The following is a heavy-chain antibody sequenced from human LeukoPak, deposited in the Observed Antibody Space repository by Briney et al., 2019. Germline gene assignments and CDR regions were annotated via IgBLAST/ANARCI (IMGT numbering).Heavy chain of an antibody. Sequence: SETLSLTCTVSGGSISSSRYYWSWIRQPAGKGLEWIGRIYTSGSTNYNPSLKSRVTMSVDTSKNQFSLKLSSVTAADTAVYYCARDPIYCSSTSCPSSDWGQGTLVTVSS. CDR2: IYTSGST. J-gene: IGHJ4*02. CDR3: ARDPIYCSSTSCPSSD. CDR1: GGSISSSRYY. V-gene: IGHV4-61*02. D-gene: IGHD2-2*01.